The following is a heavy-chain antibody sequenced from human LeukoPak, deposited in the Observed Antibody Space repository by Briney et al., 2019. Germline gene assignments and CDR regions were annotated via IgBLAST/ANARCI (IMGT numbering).Heavy chain of an antibody. Sequence: ASVKVSCKAFGYTFTSNYMHWVRQAPGQGPEWMGVISPSGGSTTYAQKFQGRVTLTRDMSTSTDYLELSSLRSEDTAVYYCARASGYYGSGFDYWGQGTLVTVSS. CDR2: ISPSGGST. CDR1: GYTFTSNY. V-gene: IGHV1-46*01. D-gene: IGHD3-10*01. CDR3: ARASGYYGSGFDY. J-gene: IGHJ4*02.